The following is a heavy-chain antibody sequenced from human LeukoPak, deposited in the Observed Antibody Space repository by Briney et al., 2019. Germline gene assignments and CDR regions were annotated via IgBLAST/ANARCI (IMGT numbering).Heavy chain of an antibody. Sequence: GASVKVSCKASGYTFTSYDINWVRQATGQGLEWMGWMNPNSGNTGYAQKFQGRVTMTRNTSISTAYMELSSLGSEDTAVYYCARAGMQDYGDYAPAYWGQGTLVTVSS. D-gene: IGHD4-17*01. V-gene: IGHV1-8*01. CDR3: ARAGMQDYGDYAPAY. CDR1: GYTFTSYD. J-gene: IGHJ4*02. CDR2: MNPNSGNT.